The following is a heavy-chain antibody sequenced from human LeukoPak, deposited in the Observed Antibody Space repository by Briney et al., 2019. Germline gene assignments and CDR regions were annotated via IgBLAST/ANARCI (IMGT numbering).Heavy chain of an antibody. CDR1: GFTFSSYS. CDR2: ISSSSSYI. CDR3: ARDAGIYKTYWWPTRGHWFDP. Sequence: GGSLRLSCAVSGFTFSSYSMNWVRQAPGKGLEWVSSISSSSSYIYYADSVKGRFTISRDNAKNSLYLQMNSLRAEDTAVYYCARDAGIYKTYWWPTRGHWFDPWGQGTLVTVSS. V-gene: IGHV3-21*01. J-gene: IGHJ5*02. D-gene: IGHD2-8*02.